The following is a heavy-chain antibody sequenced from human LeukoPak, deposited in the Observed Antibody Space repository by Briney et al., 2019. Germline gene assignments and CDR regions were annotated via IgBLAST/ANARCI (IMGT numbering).Heavy chain of an antibody. D-gene: IGHD5-18*01. CDR1: GGSISSGGYS. CDR3: ARRGYSYNDAFDI. J-gene: IGHJ3*02. Sequence: SETLSLTCAVAGGSISSGGYSLSWIRQPPGKGLEWIGYIYHSGSTYYNPSLKSRVTISVDRSKNQFSLKLSSVTAADTAVYCCARRGYSYNDAFDIWGQGTMVTVSS. CDR2: IYHSGST. V-gene: IGHV4-30-2*01.